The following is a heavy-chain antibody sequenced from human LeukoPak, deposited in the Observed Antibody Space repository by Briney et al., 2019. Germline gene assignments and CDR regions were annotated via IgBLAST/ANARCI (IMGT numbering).Heavy chain of an antibody. CDR1: GFTFSSYE. J-gene: IGHJ4*02. Sequence: GGSLRLSCAASGFTFSSYEMNWVCQAPGKGLEWVSYISSSGSTIYYADSVKGRFTISRDNAKNSLYLQMNSLRAEDTAVYYCARGSIYCSGGSCPVDYWGQGTLVTVSS. CDR2: ISSSGSTI. D-gene: IGHD2-15*01. CDR3: ARGSIYCSGGSCPVDY. V-gene: IGHV3-48*03.